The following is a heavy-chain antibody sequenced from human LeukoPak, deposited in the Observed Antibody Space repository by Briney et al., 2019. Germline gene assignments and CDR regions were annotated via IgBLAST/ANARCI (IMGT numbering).Heavy chain of an antibody. CDR3: ARVSTLYYYYGMDV. CDR1: GFTFSSYA. J-gene: IGHJ6*02. D-gene: IGHD1-1*01. V-gene: IGHV3-23*01. CDR2: ISGSGGST. Sequence: GGSLRLSCAASGFTFSSYAMSWVRQAPGKGLEWVSAISGSGGSTYYADSVKGRFTISRDNSKNTLYLQMGSLRAEDMAVYYCARVSTLYYYYGMDVWGQGTTVTVSS.